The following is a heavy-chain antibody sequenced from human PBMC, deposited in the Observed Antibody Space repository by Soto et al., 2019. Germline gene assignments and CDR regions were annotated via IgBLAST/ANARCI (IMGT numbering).Heavy chain of an antibody. CDR3: ARGKGTERWLQCLDY. CDR2: ISYSGYT. D-gene: IGHD5-12*01. Sequence: SETLSLTCTVSGGSISSYYWTWIRQPPGKGLEWIGYISYSGYTNYKPSLKSRLTMSVDMAKNQFSLKLNSLTAADTAVYYCARGKGTERWLQCLDYWGQGTLVTVSS. V-gene: IGHV4-59*01. J-gene: IGHJ4*02. CDR1: GGSISSYY.